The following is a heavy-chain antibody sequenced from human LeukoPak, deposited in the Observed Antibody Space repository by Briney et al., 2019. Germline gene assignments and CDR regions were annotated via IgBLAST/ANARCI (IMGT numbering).Heavy chain of an antibody. J-gene: IGHJ4*02. Sequence: PSETLSLTCTVSGGSISSSSYYWGWIRQPPGKGLEWIGSIYYSGSTYYNPSLKSRVTISVDTSKNQFSLKLSSVTAADTAVYYGARLGPMVRGVISLADYWGQGTLVTVAS. CDR2: IYYSGST. V-gene: IGHV4-39*01. D-gene: IGHD3-10*01. CDR1: GGSISSSSYY. CDR3: ARLGPMVRGVISLADY.